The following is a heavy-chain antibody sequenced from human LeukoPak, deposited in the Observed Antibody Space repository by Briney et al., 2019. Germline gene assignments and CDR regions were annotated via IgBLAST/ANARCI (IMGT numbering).Heavy chain of an antibody. J-gene: IGHJ4*02. CDR1: GFTFSSYA. Sequence: PGGSLRLSCAASGFTFSSYAMSWVRQAPGKGLEWVSAISGSGGSTYYADSVKGRFTISRDNSKNTLYLQMNSLRAEDTAVYYCAKLLGVSYGLYYFDYWGQGTLVTVSS. CDR2: ISGSGGST. CDR3: AKLLGVSYGLYYFDY. V-gene: IGHV3-23*01. D-gene: IGHD5-18*01.